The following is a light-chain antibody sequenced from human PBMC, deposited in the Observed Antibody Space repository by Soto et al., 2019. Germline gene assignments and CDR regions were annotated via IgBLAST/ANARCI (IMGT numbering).Light chain of an antibody. Sequence: EIVLTQSPATLSLSPGERATRSCRASQSVSTYLAWYQQKPGQAPRLLIYDASNRATGIPARFSGSGSGTGFTLTISSLEPEDFAVYYCQQRSNWPPTWTFGQGTKVDIK. J-gene: IGKJ1*01. CDR3: QQRSNWPPTWT. V-gene: IGKV3-11*01. CDR1: QSVSTY. CDR2: DAS.